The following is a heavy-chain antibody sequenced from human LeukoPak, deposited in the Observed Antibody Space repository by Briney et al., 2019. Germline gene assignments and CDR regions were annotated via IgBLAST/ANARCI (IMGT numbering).Heavy chain of an antibody. Sequence: GRSLRLSCAASGFTFSSYGMHWVRRAPGKGLEWVAVISYDGSNKYHADSVKGRFTISRDNSMNTLYLQMNSLRAEDTALYYCAKDWEDSGYDYTFDYWGQGTLVTVSS. J-gene: IGHJ4*02. D-gene: IGHD5-12*01. CDR2: ISYDGSNK. V-gene: IGHV3-30*18. CDR1: GFTFSSYG. CDR3: AKDWEDSGYDYTFDY.